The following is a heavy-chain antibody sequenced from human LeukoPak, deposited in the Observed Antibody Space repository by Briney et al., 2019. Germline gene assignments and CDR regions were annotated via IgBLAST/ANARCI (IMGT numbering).Heavy chain of an antibody. J-gene: IGHJ4*02. CDR2: IYSGGST. D-gene: IGHD5-12*01. CDR3: ARGGYGGLDY. CDR1: GFTFSAYA. V-gene: IGHV3-53*01. Sequence: GGSLRLSCEASGFTFSAYAMTWVRQAPGKGLEWVSIIYSGGSTYYADSVRGRFTISRDNSKNSLYLQVNSLRAEDTALYYCARGGYGGLDYWGQGTLVTVSS.